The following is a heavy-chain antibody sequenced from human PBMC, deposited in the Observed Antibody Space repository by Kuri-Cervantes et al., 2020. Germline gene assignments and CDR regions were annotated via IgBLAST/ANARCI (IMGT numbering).Heavy chain of an antibody. CDR1: GGTFITYA. D-gene: IGHD3-3*01. CDR3: ARSGVTPYFDY. CDR2: INAANGNT. V-gene: IGHV1-3*01. J-gene: IGHJ4*02. Sequence: ASVKVSCKASGGTFITYAINWVRQAPGQRLEWMGWINAANGNTKYSQNFQGRVTITRDTSASTAYMELSSLRSEDTAVYYCARSGVTPYFDYWGQGTLVTVSS.